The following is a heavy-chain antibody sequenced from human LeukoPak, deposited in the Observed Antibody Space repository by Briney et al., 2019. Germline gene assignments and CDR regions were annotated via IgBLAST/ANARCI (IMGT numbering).Heavy chain of an antibody. V-gene: IGHV4-39*07. CDR2: IYYSGST. D-gene: IGHD4-11*01. Sequence: SETLSLTCTVSGGSISSSSYYWGWIRQPPGKGLEWIGSIYYSGSTYYNPSLKSRVTISVDTSKNQFSLKLSSVTAADTTVYYCARDHGPTVATSPFYSYYMGVWGKGTTVTVSS. CDR1: GGSISSSSYY. J-gene: IGHJ6*03. CDR3: ARDHGPTVATSPFYSYYMGV.